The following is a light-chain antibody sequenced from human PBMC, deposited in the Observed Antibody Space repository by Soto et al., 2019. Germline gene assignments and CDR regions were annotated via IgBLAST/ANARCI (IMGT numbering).Light chain of an antibody. Sequence: DIQMTQSPSSLSASVGERVTITCRASQSISSYLNWYQQKPGKAPKLLIYAASSLQSGVPSRFSGSGSATDFTLTISSLQPEDFATYYCQQSYSTPWTFGQGTKVEIK. J-gene: IGKJ1*01. CDR3: QQSYSTPWT. V-gene: IGKV1-39*01. CDR1: QSISSY. CDR2: AAS.